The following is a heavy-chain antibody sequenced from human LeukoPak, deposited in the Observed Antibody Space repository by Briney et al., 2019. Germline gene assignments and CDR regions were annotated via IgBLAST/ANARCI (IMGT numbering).Heavy chain of an antibody. Sequence: TPSETLSLTCTVSGGSISSSSYYWGWIRQPPGKGLEWIGSIYYSGSTYYNPPLKSRVTISVDTSKNQFSLKLSSVTAADTAVYYCARQGQYCSSTSCYRDLSHFDYWGQGTLVTVSS. D-gene: IGHD2-2*01. CDR2: IYYSGST. V-gene: IGHV4-39*01. CDR3: ARQGQYCSSTSCYRDLSHFDY. CDR1: GGSISSSSYY. J-gene: IGHJ4*02.